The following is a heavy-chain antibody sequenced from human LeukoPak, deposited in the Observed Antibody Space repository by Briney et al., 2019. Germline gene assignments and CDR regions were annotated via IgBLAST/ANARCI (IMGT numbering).Heavy chain of an antibody. V-gene: IGHV3-30-3*01. CDR2: ISFDGVNK. CDR1: GFTFSNYA. J-gene: IGHJ4*02. D-gene: IGHD6-25*01. CDR3: ARGGTFFDY. Sequence: GGSLRLSCAASGFTFSNYAINWVRQAPGKGLEWITFISFDGVNKYYAASVRGRFSVSRDSSKDTVYLQMNSLRREDTAVYYCARGGTFFDYWGQGILVTVSS.